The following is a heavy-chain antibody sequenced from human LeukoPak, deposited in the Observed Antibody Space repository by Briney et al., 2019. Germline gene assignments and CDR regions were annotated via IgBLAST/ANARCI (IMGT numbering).Heavy chain of an antibody. Sequence: PGGSLRLSCAASGIIFSRYAMSWVRQAPGMGLEWVSGISGTGERTDYADSLKGRFTISRDNSKNTLYLQINSLRVEDTAVYYCAKDDGDSSGHYYKDWGQGTLVTVSS. CDR2: ISGTGERT. V-gene: IGHV3-23*01. J-gene: IGHJ4*02. CDR1: GIIFSRYA. CDR3: AKDDGDSSGHYYKD. D-gene: IGHD3-22*01.